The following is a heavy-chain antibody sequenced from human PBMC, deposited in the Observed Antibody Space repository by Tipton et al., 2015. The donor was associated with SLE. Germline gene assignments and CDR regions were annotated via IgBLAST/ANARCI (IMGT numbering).Heavy chain of an antibody. Sequence: TLSLTCAVYGGSFSGYYWSWIRQAPGKGPEWIGEISHSGSANYNASLKSRVTMSLDKSNNQFSLRLSSVTAADTAVYYCARGVSGYFSYCYMDVWGKGTTATISS. J-gene: IGHJ6*03. D-gene: IGHD3-16*01. CDR3: ARGVSGYFSYCYMDV. V-gene: IGHV4-34*01. CDR2: ISHSGSA. CDR1: GGSFSGYY.